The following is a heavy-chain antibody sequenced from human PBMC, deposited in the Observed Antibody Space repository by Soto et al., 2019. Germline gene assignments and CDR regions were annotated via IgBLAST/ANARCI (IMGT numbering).Heavy chain of an antibody. Sequence: SVKVSCKASGGTFSSYAISWVRQAPGQGLEWMGGIIPIFGTANYAQKFQGRVTITADESTSTAYMELSSLRSEDTAVYYCARDPGRYFDWLLPQYYYYYGMDVWGQGTTVTVSS. V-gene: IGHV1-69*13. CDR2: IIPIFGTA. D-gene: IGHD3-9*01. CDR1: GGTFSSYA. J-gene: IGHJ6*02. CDR3: ARDPGRYFDWLLPQYYYYYGMDV.